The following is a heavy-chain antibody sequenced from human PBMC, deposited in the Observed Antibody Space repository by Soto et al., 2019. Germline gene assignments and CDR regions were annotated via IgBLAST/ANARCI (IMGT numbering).Heavy chain of an antibody. Sequence: GGSLRLSCAASGFTFSSYGMHWVRQAPGKGLEWVAVISYDGSNKYYADSVKGRFTISRDNSKNTLYLQMNSLRAEDTAVYYCAKDYAGPRGTTDYYYGMDVWGQGTTVTVSS. CDR2: ISYDGSNK. D-gene: IGHD1-7*01. J-gene: IGHJ6*02. CDR3: AKDYAGPRGTTDYYYGMDV. V-gene: IGHV3-30*18. CDR1: GFTFSSYG.